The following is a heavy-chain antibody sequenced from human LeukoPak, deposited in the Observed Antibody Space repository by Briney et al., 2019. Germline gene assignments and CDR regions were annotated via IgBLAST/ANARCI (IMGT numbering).Heavy chain of an antibody. CDR1: GGSFSGYY. CDR2: INHSGSP. D-gene: IGHD6-19*01. Sequence: SETLSLTRAVYGGSFSGYYWSWIRQPPGKGLEWIGEINHSGSPNYNPSLKSRVTISVDTSMNQFSLKLSSVTAADTAVYYCARQRSSGLRVEDYWGQGTLVTVPS. J-gene: IGHJ4*02. V-gene: IGHV4-34*01. CDR3: ARQRSSGLRVEDY.